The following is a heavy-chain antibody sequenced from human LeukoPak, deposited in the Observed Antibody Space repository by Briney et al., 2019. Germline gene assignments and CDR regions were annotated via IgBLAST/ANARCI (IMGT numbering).Heavy chain of an antibody. CDR2: INHSGST. D-gene: IGHD4-4*01. CDR1: GGSFSGYY. CDR3: ARQVGGWYSNLGYFDY. Sequence: KPSETLSLTCAVYGGSFSGYYWSWIRQPPGKGLEWIGEINHSGSTNYNPSLKSRVTISVDTSKNQFSLKLSSVTAADTAVYYCARQVGGWYSNLGYFDYWGQGTLVAVSS. J-gene: IGHJ4*02. V-gene: IGHV4-34*01.